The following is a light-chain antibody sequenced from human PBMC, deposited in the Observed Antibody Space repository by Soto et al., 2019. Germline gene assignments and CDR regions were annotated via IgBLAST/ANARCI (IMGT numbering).Light chain of an antibody. CDR1: SSDVGGYNF. CDR3: CSYAGTYTHYV. V-gene: IGLV2-11*01. J-gene: IGLJ1*01. CDR2: DVN. Sequence: QSALTQPRSVSGSPGQSVTISCTGTSSDVGGYNFVSWYQQHPGKAPKLMIYDVNKRPSGVSGRFSGSKSGNTASLTISGLQAEDEADYYCCSYAGTYTHYVFGTGTKLTVL.